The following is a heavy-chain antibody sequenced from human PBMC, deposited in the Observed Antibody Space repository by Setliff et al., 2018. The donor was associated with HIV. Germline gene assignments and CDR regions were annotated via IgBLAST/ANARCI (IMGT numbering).Heavy chain of an antibody. D-gene: IGHD3-16*01. CDR2: IGPYNGRT. CDR1: RYMFIAYG. Sequence: ASVKDSSKTSRYMFIAYGMSWVRRAPGQGLEWMGWIGPYNGRTEYAQEFQGRVSLTIDTSASTAYMELRSLRSDDTAVYYCARVDGGYNYAEAFDVWGQGTMVTVSS. J-gene: IGHJ3*01. CDR3: ARVDGGYNYAEAFDV. V-gene: IGHV1-18*01.